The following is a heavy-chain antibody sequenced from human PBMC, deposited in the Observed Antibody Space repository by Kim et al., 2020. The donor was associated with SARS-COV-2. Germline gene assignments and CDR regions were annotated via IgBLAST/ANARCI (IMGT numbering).Heavy chain of an antibody. Sequence: GGSLRLSCAASGFTFSSYEMNWVRQAPGKGLEWVSYISSSGSTIYYADSVKGRFTISRDNAKNSLYLQMNSLRAEDTAVYYCARVSLPVPAANDYYYYYYYYMDVWGKGTTVTVSS. V-gene: IGHV3-48*03. J-gene: IGHJ6*03. CDR1: GFTFSSYE. D-gene: IGHD2-2*01. CDR3: ARVSLPVPAANDYYYYYYYYMDV. CDR2: ISSSGSTI.